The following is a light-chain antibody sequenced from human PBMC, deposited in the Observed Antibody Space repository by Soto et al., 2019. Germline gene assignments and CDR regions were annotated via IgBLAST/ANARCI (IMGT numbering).Light chain of an antibody. CDR3: SPYTRSTPYV. CDR2: EVS. V-gene: IGLV2-14*01. CDR1: SSDVGGYNY. J-gene: IGLJ1*01. Sequence: QSVLTQPASVSGSPGQSITISCTGTSSDVGGYNYVSWYQQHPGKAPKLMIYEVSNRPSGVSFRFSGSKSGNTASLTISGLQAEDEADYYCSPYTRSTPYVFATGLKATV.